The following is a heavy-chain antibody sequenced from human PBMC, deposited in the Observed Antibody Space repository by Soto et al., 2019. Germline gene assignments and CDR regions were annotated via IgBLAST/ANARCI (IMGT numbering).Heavy chain of an antibody. CDR1: GFIFDDFA. J-gene: IGHJ4*02. CDR3: TKVGGLYDFWSGPLHFDL. D-gene: IGHD3-3*01. V-gene: IGHV3-9*01. Sequence: EAQLVESGGGLVQPGRSLRLSCAGSGFIFDDFAIHWVRQAPGKGLEWVSGISWNSDSIGYADSVKGRFTISRDNAKNSLYLQMNSLRVEDTASYYCTKVGGLYDFWSGPLHFDLWGQGTLVTVSS. CDR2: ISWNSDSI.